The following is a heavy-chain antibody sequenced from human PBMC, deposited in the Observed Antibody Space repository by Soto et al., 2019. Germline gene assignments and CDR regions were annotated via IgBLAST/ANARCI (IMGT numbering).Heavy chain of an antibody. CDR1: GFTFSSYA. Sequence: GGSLRLSCAASGFTFSSYAMSWVRQAPGKGLEWVSAISGSGGSTYYADSVKGRFTISRDNSKNTLYLQMNSLRAEDTVVYYCARSYYGSGSYYPASLCYFDYWGQGTLVTVSS. J-gene: IGHJ4*02. V-gene: IGHV3-23*01. D-gene: IGHD3-10*01. CDR3: ARSYYGSGSYYPASLCYFDY. CDR2: ISGSGGST.